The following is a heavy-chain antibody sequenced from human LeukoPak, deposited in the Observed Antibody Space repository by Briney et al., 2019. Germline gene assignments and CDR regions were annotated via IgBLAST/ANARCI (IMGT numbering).Heavy chain of an antibody. V-gene: IGHV3-30-3*01. CDR3: AREGPPNYYDSSGYYDY. J-gene: IGHJ4*02. D-gene: IGHD3-22*01. CDR1: GFTFSSYA. CDR2: ISYDGSNK. Sequence: PGRSLRLSCAASGFTFSSYAMHWVRQAPGKGLEWVAVISYDGSNKYYADSVKGRFTISRDNSKNTLYLQMNSLRAEDTAVYYCAREGPPNYYDSSGYYDYWGQGTLVTVSS.